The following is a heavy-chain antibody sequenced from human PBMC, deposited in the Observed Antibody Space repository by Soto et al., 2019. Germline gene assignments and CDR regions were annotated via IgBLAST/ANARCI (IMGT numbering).Heavy chain of an antibody. CDR1: GGSISSYY. Sequence: PSETLSLTCTVSGGSISSYYWSWIRQPPGKGLEWIGYIYYSGSTNYNPSLKSRVTISVDTSKNQFSLELSSVTAADTAVYYCARGLNWFRFDPWGQGTLVTVSS. V-gene: IGHV4-59*01. CDR2: IYYSGST. D-gene: IGHD3-3*01. CDR3: ARGLNWFRFDP. J-gene: IGHJ5*02.